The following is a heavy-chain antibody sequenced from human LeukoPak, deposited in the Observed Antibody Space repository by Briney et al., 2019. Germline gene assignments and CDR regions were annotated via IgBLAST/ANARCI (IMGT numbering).Heavy chain of an antibody. V-gene: IGHV3-48*01. CDR3: AGSSVWSRIFQY. CDR2: FDITSPPP. CDR1: GFTFSYYS. Sequence: PGGSLRLSCAASGFTFSYYSMTWVRQAPGKGRECFSYFDITSPPPYSAVSVNALFILSRDNAKNSLFLQINSLRAEYTAVYYCAGSSVWSRIFQYWGQGTLVTVSS. J-gene: IGHJ1*01. D-gene: IGHD3-3*01.